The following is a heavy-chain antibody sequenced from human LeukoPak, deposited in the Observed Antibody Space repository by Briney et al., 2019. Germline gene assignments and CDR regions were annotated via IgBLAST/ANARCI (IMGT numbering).Heavy chain of an antibody. D-gene: IGHD1-26*01. CDR2: INPNSGNT. CDR1: GYTFTDYY. CDR3: ARGTYSGSYQSGWFDP. Sequence: GASVKVSCKASGYTFTDYYMHWVRQAPGQGLEWMGWINPNSGNTNYAQKFQGWVTMTRDTSISTAYMELSRLISDDTAVYYCARGTYSGSYQSGWFDPWGQGTLVTVSS. J-gene: IGHJ5*02. V-gene: IGHV1-2*04.